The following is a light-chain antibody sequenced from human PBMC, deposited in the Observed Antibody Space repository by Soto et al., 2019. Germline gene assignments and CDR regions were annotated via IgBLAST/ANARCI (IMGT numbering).Light chain of an antibody. V-gene: IGKV1-39*01. CDR1: QSISSS. Sequence: DIQMTQSPASLSASVGDSVTITCRASQSISSSLNWYQQKPGKAPKLLIYAASTLQSGVPSRFSGSGSETDFTLTISSLQPEDFATYSCQQSYSSPRTFGPGTKVDIK. CDR3: QQSYSSPRT. CDR2: AAS. J-gene: IGKJ3*01.